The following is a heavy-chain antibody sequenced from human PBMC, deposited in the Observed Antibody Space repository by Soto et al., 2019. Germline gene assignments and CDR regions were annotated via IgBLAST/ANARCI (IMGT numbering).Heavy chain of an antibody. CDR3: AREVRGEFYYYYYMDV. CDR1: GFTVSSNY. CDR2: IYSGGST. Sequence: PGGSLRLSCAASGFTVSSNYMSWVRQAPGKGLEWVSVIYSGGSTYYADSVKGRFTISRDNSKNTLYLQMNSLRAEDTAVYYCAREVRGEFYYYYYMDVWGKGTTVTVSS. D-gene: IGHD3-10*01. J-gene: IGHJ6*03. V-gene: IGHV3-66*01.